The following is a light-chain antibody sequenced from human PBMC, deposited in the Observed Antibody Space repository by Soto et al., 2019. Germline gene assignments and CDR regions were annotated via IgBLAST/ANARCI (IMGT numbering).Light chain of an antibody. J-gene: IGLJ3*02. V-gene: IGLV2-14*01. Sequence: QSVLTQPASVSASPGQSITISCTGGKNDIGSSDYVSWYQQHPGKAPKLIIYGVSNRPSETSDRFSGSKSGNTASLTISGLQADDEADYYCSSSTSSNTLVFGGGTKVTVL. CDR1: KNDIGSSDY. CDR2: GVS. CDR3: SSSTSSNTLV.